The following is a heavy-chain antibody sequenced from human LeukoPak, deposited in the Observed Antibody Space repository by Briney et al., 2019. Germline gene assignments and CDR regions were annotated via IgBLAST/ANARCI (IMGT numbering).Heavy chain of an antibody. CDR2: MISNTGNT. J-gene: IGHJ5*02. CDR1: GYTFTSQD. Sequence: ASVKVSCKASGYTFTSQDINWMRQATGQGLEWMGWMISNTGNTGYAQKFQGRVTMTRDTSISTACMELRSLTSDDTAVYYCARGSGSGGRDWFDPWGQGTLVTVSS. CDR3: ARGSGSGGRDWFDP. V-gene: IGHV1-8*01. D-gene: IGHD1-26*01.